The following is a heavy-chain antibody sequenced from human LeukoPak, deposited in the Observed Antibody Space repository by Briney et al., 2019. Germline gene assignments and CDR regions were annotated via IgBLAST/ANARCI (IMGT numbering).Heavy chain of an antibody. J-gene: IGHJ4*02. V-gene: IGHV3-72*01. Sequence: PGGSLRLSCAACGFTFSDHYMDWVRQAPGKGLQWVGRTTNKAHSYTTEYAASVKGRFTISRDDSKNSLYQQMNSLKTEDTAVYYCARRYCIGGNCRYSDYWGQGTLVTVSS. CDR2: TTNKAHSYTT. CDR3: ARRYCIGGNCRYSDY. CDR1: GFTFSDHY. D-gene: IGHD2-15*01.